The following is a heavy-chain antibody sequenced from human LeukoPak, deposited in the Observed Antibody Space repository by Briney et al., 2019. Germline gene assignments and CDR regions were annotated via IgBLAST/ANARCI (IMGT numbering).Heavy chain of an antibody. CDR2: IKEDGTEE. CDR3: ARWNDGREFDY. V-gene: IGHV3-7*05. Sequence: LPGGSLRLSCAASGFTFSSSWMTWVRQAPGKGPEWVAHIKEDGTEEYYVDSVKGRSTISRDNAKNSLYLQMNSLRAEDTAVYYCARWNDGREFDYWGQGTLVSVSS. J-gene: IGHJ4*02. CDR1: GFTFSSSW. D-gene: IGHD1-1*01.